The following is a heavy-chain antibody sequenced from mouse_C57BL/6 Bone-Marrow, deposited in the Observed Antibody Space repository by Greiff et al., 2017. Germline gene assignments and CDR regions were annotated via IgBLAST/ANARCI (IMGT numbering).Heavy chain of an antibody. CDR2: IWTGGGT. Sequence: VKLQESGPGLVAPSQSLSITCTVSGFSLTSYAISWVRQPPGKGLEWLGVIWTGGGTNYNSALKSRLSIRKDNSKSQVFLKMNSLQNYDTARYNGDKNSNYYGSSLEFWGTGTTLTVSS. J-gene: IGHJ1*03. V-gene: IGHV2-9-1*01. CDR3: DKNSNYYGSSLEF. D-gene: IGHD1-1*01. CDR1: GFSLTSYA.